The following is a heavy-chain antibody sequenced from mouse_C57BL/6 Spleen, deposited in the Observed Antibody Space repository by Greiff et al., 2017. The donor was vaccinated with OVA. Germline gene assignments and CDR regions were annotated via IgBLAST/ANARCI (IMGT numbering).Heavy chain of an antibody. CDR2: ISDGGSYT. CDR1: GFTFSSYA. CDR3: ARDKGLRTGYGY. D-gene: IGHD2-4*01. V-gene: IGHV5-4*01. J-gene: IGHJ4*01. Sequence: EVNVVESGGGLVKPGGSLKLSCAASGFTFSSYAMSWVRQTPEKRLEWVATISDGGSYTYYPDNVKGRFTISRDNAKNNLYLQMSHLKSEDTAMYYCARDKGLRTGYGYWGQGTSVTVSS.